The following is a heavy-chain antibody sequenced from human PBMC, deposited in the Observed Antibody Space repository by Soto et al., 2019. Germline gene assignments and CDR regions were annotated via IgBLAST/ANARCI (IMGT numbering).Heavy chain of an antibody. D-gene: IGHD3-16*01. CDR2: INPNSGGT. Sequence: ASVKVSCKASGYTFTGYYMHWVRQAPGQGLEWMGWINPNSGGTNYAQKFQGWVTMTRDTSISTAYMELSRLRSDDTAVYYCALGVGGPEAQNAFDIWGQGTMVTVSS. CDR1: GYTFTGYY. J-gene: IGHJ3*02. V-gene: IGHV1-2*04. CDR3: ALGVGGPEAQNAFDI.